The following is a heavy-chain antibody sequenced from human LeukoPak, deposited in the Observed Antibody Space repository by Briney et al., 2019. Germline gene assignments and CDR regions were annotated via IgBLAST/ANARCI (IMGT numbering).Heavy chain of an antibody. CDR3: AKDGGFGELLSEYGMDV. D-gene: IGHD3-10*01. Sequence: PGGSLRLSCAASGFTFSSYSMNWVRQAPGKGLEWVSSISSSSSYIYYADSVKGRFTISRDNAKNSLYLQMNSLRAEDTAVYYCAKDGGFGELLSEYGMDVWGQGTTVTVSS. V-gene: IGHV3-21*01. CDR2: ISSSSSYI. J-gene: IGHJ6*02. CDR1: GFTFSSYS.